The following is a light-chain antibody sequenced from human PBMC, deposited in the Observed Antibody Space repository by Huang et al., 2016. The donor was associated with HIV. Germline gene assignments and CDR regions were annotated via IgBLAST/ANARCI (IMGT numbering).Light chain of an antibody. J-gene: IGKJ4*01. CDR2: NTS. V-gene: IGKV3-11*01. Sequence: EIVLTQSPVTLSLSPGERATLSCRASQSVGSFLAWYRHKPGQAPRLLIYNTSNRATDIPARFSGSGSGTDFTLTISSLEPEDFAVYYCQHRTNWPLTFGGETKVEIK. CDR1: QSVGSF. CDR3: QHRTNWPLT.